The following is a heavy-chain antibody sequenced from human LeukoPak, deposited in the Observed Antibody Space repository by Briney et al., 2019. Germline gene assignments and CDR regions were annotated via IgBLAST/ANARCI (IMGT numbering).Heavy chain of an antibody. J-gene: IGHJ4*02. D-gene: IGHD3-22*01. Sequence: PGGSLRLSCAASGFTFSSYAMSWVRQAPGKGLEWVSAISGSGGSTYYADSVKGRFIISRDNSKNTLYLQMNSLRAEDTAVYYCAKVDYYDGSGYIDYWGQGTLVTVSS. V-gene: IGHV3-23*01. CDR3: AKVDYYDGSGYIDY. CDR2: ISGSGGST. CDR1: GFTFSSYA.